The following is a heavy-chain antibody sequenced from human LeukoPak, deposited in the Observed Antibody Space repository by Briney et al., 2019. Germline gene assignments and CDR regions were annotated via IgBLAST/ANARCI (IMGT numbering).Heavy chain of an antibody. CDR3: AKRFWSERLNTVTNYYYYMDV. Sequence: GGSLRLSCAASGFTFSSYAMSWVRQAPGKGLEWVSAISGSGGSTYYADSVKGRFTISRDNSKNTLYLQMNSLRAEDTAVYYCAKRFWSERLNTVTNYYYYMDVCGKGTTVTVSS. J-gene: IGHJ6*03. CDR1: GFTFSSYA. CDR2: ISGSGGST. V-gene: IGHV3-23*01. D-gene: IGHD4-11*01.